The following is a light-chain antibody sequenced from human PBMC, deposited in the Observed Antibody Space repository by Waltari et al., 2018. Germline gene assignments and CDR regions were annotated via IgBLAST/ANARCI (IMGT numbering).Light chain of an antibody. Sequence: DIQMTRSPSSLSASVGDRVTITCRASQSISNYLNWYQQKPEKAPKLLIYAASSLQSGVPSRFSGSGSGTDFTLTISSLQPEDFATYYCQQSYSTPRLTFGGGTKVEIK. CDR2: AAS. CDR1: QSISNY. CDR3: QQSYSTPRLT. J-gene: IGKJ4*01. V-gene: IGKV1-39*01.